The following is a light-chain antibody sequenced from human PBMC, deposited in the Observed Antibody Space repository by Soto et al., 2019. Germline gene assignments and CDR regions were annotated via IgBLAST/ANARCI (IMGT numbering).Light chain of an antibody. J-gene: IGLJ1*01. CDR2: DVS. V-gene: IGLV2-8*01. CDR3: CSYGGSNTYV. CDR1: SSDVGTFHY. Sequence: QSALTQPPSASGSPGRSVTISCTATSSDVGTFHYVSWYQQHPGKAPKLLIFDVSQRPSGIPDRFSGSKSGNTASLKVSGLGDDEEDDYCCCSYGGSNTYVFGTGTKLTVL.